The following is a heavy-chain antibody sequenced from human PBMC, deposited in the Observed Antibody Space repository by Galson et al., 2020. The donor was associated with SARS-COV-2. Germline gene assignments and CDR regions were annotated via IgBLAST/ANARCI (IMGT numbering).Heavy chain of an antibody. V-gene: IGHV4-38-2*02. CDR3: ARWAYNWNAVVGWFDP. Sequence: SETLSLTCTVSGYSISSGYYWGWIRQPPGKGLEWIGSIYHSGSTYYNPSLKSRVTISVDTSKNQFSLKLSSVTAADTAVYYCARWAYNWNAVVGWFDPWGQGTLVTVSS. D-gene: IGHD1-20*01. CDR2: IYHSGST. CDR1: GYSISSGYY. J-gene: IGHJ5*02.